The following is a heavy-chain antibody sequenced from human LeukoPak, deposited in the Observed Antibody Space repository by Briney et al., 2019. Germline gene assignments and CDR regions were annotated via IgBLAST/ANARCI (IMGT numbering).Heavy chain of an antibody. D-gene: IGHD1-14*01. CDR1: GFSFSSYS. CDR2: IHTSGAT. Sequence: GSLSLSCAASGFSFSSYSMNWVRQAPGKGLEWIGRIHTSGATIYNTSLKSRVTISLDTSKNQFSLNLSSVTAADTAVYYCARDSNLGVWGKGTTVTVSS. J-gene: IGHJ6*04. V-gene: IGHV4-4*08. CDR3: ARDSNLGV.